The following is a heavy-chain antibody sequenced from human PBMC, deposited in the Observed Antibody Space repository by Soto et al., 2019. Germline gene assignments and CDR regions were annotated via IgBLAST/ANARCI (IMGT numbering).Heavy chain of an antibody. Sequence: SGPKLVHNTQALTLTGTFSGFSLSTSGVGVGWIRQPPGKALEWLALIYWNDDKRYSPSLKSRLTITKDTSKNQVVLTMTNMDPVDTATYYCAHRGYSYGYFGYYYYGMDVWGQGTTVTVSS. CDR1: GFSLSTSGVG. CDR2: IYWNDDK. V-gene: IGHV2-5*01. CDR3: AHRGYSYGYFGYYYYGMDV. D-gene: IGHD5-18*01. J-gene: IGHJ6*02.